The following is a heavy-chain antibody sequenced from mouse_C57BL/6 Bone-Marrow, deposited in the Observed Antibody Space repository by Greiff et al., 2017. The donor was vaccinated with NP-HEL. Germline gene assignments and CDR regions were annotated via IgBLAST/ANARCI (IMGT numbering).Heavy chain of an antibody. Sequence: EVHLVESGGDLVKPGGSLKLSCAASGFTFSSYGMSWVRQTPDKRLVWVATISSGGSYTYSPDSVKGRVTISRDNAKNTLYLQMSSLKSEDTALYYCARHRWGLQGLAWFAYWGQGTLVTVSA. CDR1: GFTFSSYG. V-gene: IGHV5-6*01. CDR3: ARHRWGLQGLAWFAY. D-gene: IGHD1-1*02. CDR2: ISSGGSYT. J-gene: IGHJ3*01.